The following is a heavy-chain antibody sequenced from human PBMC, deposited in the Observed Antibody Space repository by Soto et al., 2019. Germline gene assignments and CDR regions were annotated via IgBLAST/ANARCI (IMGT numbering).Heavy chain of an antibody. CDR2: IYYSGST. D-gene: IGHD2-2*01. CDR1: GGSISSYY. Sequence: ASETLSLTCTVSGGSISSYYWSWIRQPPGKGLEWFGYIYYSGSTNYNPSLKSRVTISVDTSKNQFSLKLSSVAAADTAVYYCARDKMGTTGPADYYYYYYGMDVWGQGTTVTVS. CDR3: ARDKMGTTGPADYYYYYYGMDV. V-gene: IGHV4-59*01. J-gene: IGHJ6*02.